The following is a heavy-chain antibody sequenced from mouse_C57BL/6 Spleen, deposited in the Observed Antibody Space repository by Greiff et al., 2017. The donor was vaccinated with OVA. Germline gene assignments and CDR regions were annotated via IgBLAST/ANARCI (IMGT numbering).Heavy chain of an antibody. CDR3: ARGGTGTSFAY. J-gene: IGHJ3*01. Sequence: QVQLQQPGAELVKPGASVKLSCKASGYTFTSYWMQWVKQRPGPGLEWIGEIDPSDSYTNYNQKFKGKATLTVDTSSSTAYMQLSSLTSEDSAVYYCARGGTGTSFAYWGQGTLVTVSA. CDR2: IDPSDSYT. D-gene: IGHD4-1*01. V-gene: IGHV1-50*01. CDR1: GYTFTSYW.